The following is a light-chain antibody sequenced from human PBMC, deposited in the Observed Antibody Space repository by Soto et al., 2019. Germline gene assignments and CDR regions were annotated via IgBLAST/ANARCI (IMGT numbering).Light chain of an antibody. Sequence: QSALTQPPSVSGSPGQSVTISCTGTSSDVGSYNRVSWYQQPPGTAPKLMIYEVSNRPSGVPDRFSGSKSGNTASLTISGLQAEDEADYYCSSYTSSSTFGVFGGGTKLTV. CDR3: SSYTSSSTFGV. CDR1: SSDVGSYNR. CDR2: EVS. V-gene: IGLV2-18*02. J-gene: IGLJ2*01.